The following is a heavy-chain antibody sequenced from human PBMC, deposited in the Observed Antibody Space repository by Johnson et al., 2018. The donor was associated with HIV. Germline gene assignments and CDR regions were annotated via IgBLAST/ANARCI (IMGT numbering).Heavy chain of an antibody. D-gene: IGHD2-21*02. V-gene: IGHV3-23*04. CDR2: ISRSGGST. J-gene: IGHJ3*02. CDR3: AKDRVVTNDAFDI. Sequence: VQLVESGGGLIQPGGSLRLSCAASGFTVSSNYMSWVRQAPGKGLEWVSAISRSGGSTYYADSVKGRFTISRDNSKNTLYLQMNSLRAEDTAVYYCAKDRVVTNDAFDIWGQGTMVTVSS. CDR1: GFTVSSNY.